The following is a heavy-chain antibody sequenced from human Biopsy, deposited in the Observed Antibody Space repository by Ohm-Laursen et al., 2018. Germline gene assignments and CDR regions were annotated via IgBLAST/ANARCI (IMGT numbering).Heavy chain of an antibody. CDR1: GGSLSSYY. CDR2: IYSSGRT. Sequence: GTLSLTCTVSGGSLSSYYWSWIRQPSGKGWEWIGRIYSSGRTNYNPTLKSRVTLSMDTSNRQFSPRLRFVTAADTAVYYCARWTPEYDSSRYYLDAFDIWGQGTKVTVSS. J-gene: IGHJ3*02. V-gene: IGHV4-4*07. D-gene: IGHD3-22*01. CDR3: ARWTPEYDSSRYYLDAFDI.